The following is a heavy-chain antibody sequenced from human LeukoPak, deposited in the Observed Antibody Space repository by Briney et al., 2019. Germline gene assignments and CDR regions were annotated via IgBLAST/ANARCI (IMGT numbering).Heavy chain of an antibody. CDR1: GGTFSSSA. CDR2: IIPIFGTT. J-gene: IGHJ6*03. Sequence: GASVKVSCKASGGTFSSSAISWVRQAPGQGLEWMGGIIPIFGTTNYAQKFQGRVTMTRNTSISTAYMELSSLRSEDTAVYYCARVRNYDILTGYLAGYYYYMDVWGKGTTVTISS. D-gene: IGHD3-9*01. V-gene: IGHV1-69*05. CDR3: ARVRNYDILTGYLAGYYYYMDV.